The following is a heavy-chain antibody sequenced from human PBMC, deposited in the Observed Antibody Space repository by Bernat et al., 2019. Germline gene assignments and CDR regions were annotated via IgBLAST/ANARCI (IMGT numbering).Heavy chain of an antibody. CDR2: IRYDGSNK. V-gene: IGHV3-30*02. D-gene: IGHD5-24*01. J-gene: IGHJ6*02. CDR3: AKDFPMKLQLGYYYYYGMDV. Sequence: QVQLVESGGGVVQPGGSLRLSCAASGFTFSSYGMHWVRQAPGKGLEWVAFIRYDGSNKYYVDSVKGRFTISRDNSKNTLYLQMNSLRAEDTAVYYCAKDFPMKLQLGYYYYYGMDVWGQGTTVTVSS. CDR1: GFTFSSYG.